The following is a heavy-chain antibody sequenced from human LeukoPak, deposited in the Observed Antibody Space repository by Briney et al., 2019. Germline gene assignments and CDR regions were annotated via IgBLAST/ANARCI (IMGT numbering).Heavy chain of an antibody. Sequence: GGSLRLSCAASGFTFSSYSMNWVRQAPGKGLEWVSSISSSSTYIYYADSVKGRFTISRDNSNNTLFLHLNSLRGEDTAVYYCTRNSGWYGLSWGQGTLVTVSS. V-gene: IGHV3-21*04. CDR1: GFTFSSYS. CDR2: ISSSSTYI. J-gene: IGHJ1*01. D-gene: IGHD6-19*01. CDR3: TRNSGWYGLS.